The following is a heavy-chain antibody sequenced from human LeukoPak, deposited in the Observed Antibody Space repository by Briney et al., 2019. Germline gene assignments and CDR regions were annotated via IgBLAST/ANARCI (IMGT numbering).Heavy chain of an antibody. CDR2: VYPGDSDT. Sequence: GESLKISCMGSRNSFTSYWIAWARQMPGKGLEWMGIVYPGDSDTRYSPSFQGQVTISADKSVSTAYLQWSRLKASDTAMYYCAGLTVYSSGGGYLPSWGQGTLVTVSS. V-gene: IGHV5-51*01. D-gene: IGHD6-19*01. CDR1: RNSFTSYW. J-gene: IGHJ5*02. CDR3: AGLTVYSSGGGYLPS.